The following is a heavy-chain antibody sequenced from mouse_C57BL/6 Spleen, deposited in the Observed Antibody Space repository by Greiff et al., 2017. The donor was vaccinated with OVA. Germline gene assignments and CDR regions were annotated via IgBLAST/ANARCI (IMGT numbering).Heavy chain of an antibody. CDR3: ARHRTGTTFLPMDY. V-gene: IGHV5-6*01. D-gene: IGHD4-1*01. Sequence: EVMLVESGGDLVKPGGSLKLSCAASGFTFSSYGMSWVRQTPDKRLEWVATISSGGSYTYYPDSVKGRFTISRDNAKNTLYLQMSSLKSEDTAMYYCARHRTGTTFLPMDYWGQGTSVTVSS. CDR2: ISSGGSYT. J-gene: IGHJ4*01. CDR1: GFTFSSYG.